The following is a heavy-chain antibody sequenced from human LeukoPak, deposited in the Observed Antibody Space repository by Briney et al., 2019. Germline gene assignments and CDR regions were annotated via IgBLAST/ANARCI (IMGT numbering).Heavy chain of an antibody. CDR1: GGSISSNKYY. CDR2: IYYSGST. Sequence: RTSETLSFTCTVSGGSISSNKYYWGWIRQPPGKGLEWIGSIYYSGSTYYNPTLKSRVTIFVDTSKNQLSLKLSSVTAADTAVYYCATPYSGGYQGLDIWGQGAMVTVSS. D-gene: IGHD1-26*01. J-gene: IGHJ3*02. CDR3: ATPYSGGYQGLDI. V-gene: IGHV4-39*01.